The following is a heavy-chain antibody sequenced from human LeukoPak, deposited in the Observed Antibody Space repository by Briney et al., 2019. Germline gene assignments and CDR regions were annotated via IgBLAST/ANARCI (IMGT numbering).Heavy chain of an antibody. Sequence: GGSLRLSCAASGFAFNDYWMHWVRQVPGKGLEWISRIRTDGSITGHAASVEGRFTISRDNVQMTVSLQMSSLTPEDTGVYYCVRDRTAATIFDYWGQGTRVTVSS. CDR3: VRDRTAATIFDY. J-gene: IGHJ4*02. D-gene: IGHD6-25*01. CDR1: GFAFNDYW. V-gene: IGHV3-74*01. CDR2: IRTDGSIT.